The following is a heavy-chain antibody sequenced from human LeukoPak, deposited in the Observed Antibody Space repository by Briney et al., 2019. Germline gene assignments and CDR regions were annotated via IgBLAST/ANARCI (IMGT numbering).Heavy chain of an antibody. J-gene: IGHJ4*02. CDR1: GFSFTSYG. V-gene: IGHV3-30*03. CDR2: ISFDGSIK. Sequence: PGRSLSLSCAASGFSFTSYGMHWVRQAPGKGLEWVSFISFDGSIKYYGVSVKGRFTISTDDSKNTLYLHMNSLRTEDTAVYFCAIPHCDFVYWGQGMLVTVSS. CDR3: AIPHCDFVY.